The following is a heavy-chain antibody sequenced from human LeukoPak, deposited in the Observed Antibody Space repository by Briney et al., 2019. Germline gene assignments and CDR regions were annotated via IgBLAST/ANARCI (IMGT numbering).Heavy chain of an antibody. CDR3: AKAYDLRYYFDY. V-gene: IGHV3-30*02. CDR2: IRYDGTNK. D-gene: IGHD3-16*01. Sequence: GGSLRLSCAASGFTLSSYDMHWVRQAPGKGLEWVAFIRYDGTNKYYADSVKGRFTISRDNSKNTLYLQMNTLRAEDTAVYYCAKAYDLRYYFDYWGQGTLVTVSS. J-gene: IGHJ4*02. CDR1: GFTLSSYD.